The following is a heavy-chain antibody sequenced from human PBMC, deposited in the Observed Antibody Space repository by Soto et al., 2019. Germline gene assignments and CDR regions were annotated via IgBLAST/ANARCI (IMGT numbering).Heavy chain of an antibody. CDR1: GGSISSSSYY. CDR2: IYYSGST. D-gene: IGHD2-15*01. CDR3: AYGSALYNWFDP. V-gene: IGHV4-39*01. J-gene: IGHJ5*02. Sequence: SETLSLTCTVSGGSISSSSYYWGWIRQPPGKGLEWIGSIYYSGSTYYNPSLKSRVTISVDTSKNQFSLKLSSVTAADTAVYYCAYGSALYNWFDPWGQGTLVTVSS.